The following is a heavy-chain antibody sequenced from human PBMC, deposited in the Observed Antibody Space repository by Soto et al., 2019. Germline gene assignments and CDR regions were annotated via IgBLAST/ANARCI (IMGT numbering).Heavy chain of an antibody. J-gene: IGHJ5*02. CDR1: GGSIGRYF. D-gene: IGHD2-21*01. CDR2: IFYTGST. V-gene: IGHV4-59*01. CDR3: AHFSDLEWFDP. Sequence: LETLSVTCTVAGGSIGRYFGSRIRQSPGKGLEWIGYIFYTGSTTYNPSLKSRVTISIDKSKNQFSLKLSSLTAADTAVYYCAHFSDLEWFDPWGQGTLVTVSS.